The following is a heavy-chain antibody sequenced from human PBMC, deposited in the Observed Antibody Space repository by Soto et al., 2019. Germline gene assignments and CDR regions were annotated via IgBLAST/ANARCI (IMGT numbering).Heavy chain of an antibody. J-gene: IGHJ4*02. Sequence: GGSLRLSCAASGFAFSNYAVHWVRQAPGKGLEWVSSISTSIDATYYADSVKGRFTISRDDSKNTLYLQMNSLRADDSAVYYCAKDRTVAARNFDYWGQGTQVTVSS. D-gene: IGHD6-6*01. CDR3: AKDRTVAARNFDY. V-gene: IGHV3-23*01. CDR1: GFAFSNYA. CDR2: ISTSIDAT.